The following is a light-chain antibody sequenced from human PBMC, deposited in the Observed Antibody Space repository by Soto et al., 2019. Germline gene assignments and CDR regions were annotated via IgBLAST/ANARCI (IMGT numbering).Light chain of an antibody. Sequence: QSVLTQPPSASGTPGQRVTISCSGSSCNIGSNTVNWYQQLPGTAPKLLIYSNNQRPSGVPDRFSGSKSGTSASLAISGLQSEDDADYYCAAWDDSLNGVVFGGGTQLTVL. V-gene: IGLV1-44*01. CDR2: SNN. J-gene: IGLJ2*01. CDR1: SCNIGSNT. CDR3: AAWDDSLNGVV.